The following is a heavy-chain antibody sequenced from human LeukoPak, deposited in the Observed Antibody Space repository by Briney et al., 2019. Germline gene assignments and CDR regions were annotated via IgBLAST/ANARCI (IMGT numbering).Heavy chain of an antibody. CDR2: INHSGST. J-gene: IGHJ6*03. CDR3: ASRTHYDFWSGYYYYMDV. Sequence: SETLSLTCAVYGGSFSGYYWSWIRQPPGKGLEWIGEINHSGSTNYNPSLKSRVTISVDTSKNQFSLKLGSVTAADTAVYYCASRTHYDFWSGYYYYMDVWGKGTTVTVSS. D-gene: IGHD3-3*01. V-gene: IGHV4-34*01. CDR1: GGSFSGYY.